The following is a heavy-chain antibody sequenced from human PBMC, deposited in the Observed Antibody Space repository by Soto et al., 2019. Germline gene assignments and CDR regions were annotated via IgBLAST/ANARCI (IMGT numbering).Heavy chain of an antibody. CDR3: AKRGQLASYYFEY. Sequence: GGSLRLSCAASGFTFSSYAMSWVRQAPGKGLEWVSAISGSGGSTYYADSVKGRFTISRDNSKTTLYLQMNSLRAEDTAVYYCAKRGQLASYYFEYWGPGTLVTVSS. V-gene: IGHV3-23*01. D-gene: IGHD6-13*01. J-gene: IGHJ4*02. CDR1: GFTFSSYA. CDR2: ISGSGGST.